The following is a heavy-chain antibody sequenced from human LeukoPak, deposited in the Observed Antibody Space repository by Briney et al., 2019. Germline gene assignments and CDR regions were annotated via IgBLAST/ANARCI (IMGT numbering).Heavy chain of an antibody. CDR1: GYSISSGYY. CDR2: IYHSGST. J-gene: IGHJ5*02. V-gene: IGHV4-38-2*01. Sequence: KPSETLSLTCAVSGYSISSGYYWGWIRQPPGKGLEWIGSIYHSGSTYYNPSLKSRVTISVDTSKNQFSLKLSSVTAADTALYYCARSSGDCTNAACPNWFDPWGQGTLVTVSS. D-gene: IGHD2-8*01. CDR3: ARSSGDCTNAACPNWFDP.